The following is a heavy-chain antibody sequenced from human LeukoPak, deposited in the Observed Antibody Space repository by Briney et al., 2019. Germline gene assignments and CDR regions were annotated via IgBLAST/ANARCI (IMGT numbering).Heavy chain of an antibody. J-gene: IGHJ4*02. Sequence: PSETLSLTCTVSGYSISSGYYWGWIRQPPGKGLEWIGSIYHSGSTYYNPSLKSRVTISVDTSKNQFSLKLSSVTAADTAVYYCARAGGYCGRISCPYYFDYWGQGSLVAVSS. CDR2: IYHSGST. D-gene: IGHD2-15*01. CDR1: GYSISSGYY. CDR3: ARAGGYCGRISCPYYFDY. V-gene: IGHV4-38-2*02.